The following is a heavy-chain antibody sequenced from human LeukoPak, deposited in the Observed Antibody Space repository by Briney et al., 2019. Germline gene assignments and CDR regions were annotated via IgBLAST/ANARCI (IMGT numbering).Heavy chain of an antibody. CDR1: GGSFSGYY. CDR3: ARGAYYDFWSGYPKYNWFDP. V-gene: IGHV4-34*01. D-gene: IGHD3-3*01. Sequence: SETLSLTCAVYGGSFSGYYWSWIRQPPGKGLEWIGEINHSGSTNYDPSLKSRVTISVDTSKNQFSLKLSSVNAADTAVYYCARGAYYDFWSGYPKYNWFDPWGQGTLVTVSS. CDR2: INHSGST. J-gene: IGHJ5*02.